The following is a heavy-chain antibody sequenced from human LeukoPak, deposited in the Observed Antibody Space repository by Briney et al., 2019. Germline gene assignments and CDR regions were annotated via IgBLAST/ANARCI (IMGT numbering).Heavy chain of an antibody. CDR2: IRPYKGDR. Sequence: ASVKVSCKASGYTFTNYGITWVRQAPGQGLXGXXWIRPYKGDRNYVXXLQGRVTMTTDTSTSTASLEVRRLRSDDTAVYYCARGELTWTYRYFDLWGRGTLVTVSS. CDR3: ARGELTWTYRYFDL. J-gene: IGHJ2*01. D-gene: IGHD1-26*01. V-gene: IGHV1-18*01. CDR1: GYTFTNYG.